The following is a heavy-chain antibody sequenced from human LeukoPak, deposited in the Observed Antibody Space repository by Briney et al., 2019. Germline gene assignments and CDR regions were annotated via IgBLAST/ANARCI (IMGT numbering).Heavy chain of an antibody. CDR3: AKDQTSRYSSGCPDV. Sequence: GGSLRLSCVASGFTFSSYGMHWVRQAPGKGLEWVAFIRYDGSNKYYADSVEGRFTISRDNSKNTLYLQMNSLRAEDTAVYYCAKDQTSRYSSGCPDVWGKGTTVTVSS. CDR2: IRYDGSNK. V-gene: IGHV3-30*02. J-gene: IGHJ6*04. D-gene: IGHD6-19*01. CDR1: GFTFSSYG.